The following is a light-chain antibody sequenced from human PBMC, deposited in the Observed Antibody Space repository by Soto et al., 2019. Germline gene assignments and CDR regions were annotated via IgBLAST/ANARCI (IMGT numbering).Light chain of an antibody. Sequence: QSALTQPASVSGSPGQSITISCTGTSSDVGGYNLVSWYQQHPGKAPKVMIYEDNKRPSGVSDRFSGSKSGNTASLTISGLQAEDEADYYCCSYVGSSTWVFGGGTKLTVL. J-gene: IGLJ3*02. V-gene: IGLV2-23*01. CDR1: SSDVGGYNL. CDR2: EDN. CDR3: CSYVGSSTWV.